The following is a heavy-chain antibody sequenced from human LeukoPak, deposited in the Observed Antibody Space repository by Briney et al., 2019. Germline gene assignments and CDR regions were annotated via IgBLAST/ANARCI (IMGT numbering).Heavy chain of an antibody. CDR2: ISYDGSNK. D-gene: IGHD3-10*01. J-gene: IGHJ4*02. V-gene: IGHV3-30*18. Sequence: PGRSLRLSCAASGFTFSSYGIHWVRQAPGKGLEWVAVISYDGSNKYYADSVKGRFTISRDNSKNTLYLQMNSLRAEDTAVYYCAKDRKYYYGSGFDYWGQGTLVTVSS. CDR3: AKDRKYYYGSGFDY. CDR1: GFTFSSYG.